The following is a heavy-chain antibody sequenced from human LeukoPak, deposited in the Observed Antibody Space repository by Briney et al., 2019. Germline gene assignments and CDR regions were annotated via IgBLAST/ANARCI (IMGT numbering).Heavy chain of an antibody. J-gene: IGHJ4*02. D-gene: IGHD3-10*01. V-gene: IGHV4-34*01. CDR1: GGSFCGYY. CDR2: INHSGST. CDR3: ASKTYYYGSGSYYRY. Sequence: PSETLSLTCAVYGGSFCGYYWSWIRQPPGKGLEWIGEINHSGSTNYNPSLKSRVTISVDTSKNQFSLKLSSVTAADTAVYYCASKTYYYGSGSYYRYWGQGTLVTVSS.